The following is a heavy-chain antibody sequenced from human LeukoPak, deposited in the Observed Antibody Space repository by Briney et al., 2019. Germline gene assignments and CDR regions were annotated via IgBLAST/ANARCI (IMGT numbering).Heavy chain of an antibody. CDR1: GFSLSTSGVG. Sequence: SGPTLVNPTQTLTLTCTFSGFSLSTSGVGVGWIRQPPGKALEWLALIYWDDDKRYSPSLKNRLTITKDTSKNQVVLTMTNLDPVDTATYYCAHLDYADYPTDDAFDIWGQGTMVTVSS. CDR3: AHLDYADYPTDDAFDI. V-gene: IGHV2-5*02. CDR2: IYWDDDK. D-gene: IGHD4-17*01. J-gene: IGHJ3*02.